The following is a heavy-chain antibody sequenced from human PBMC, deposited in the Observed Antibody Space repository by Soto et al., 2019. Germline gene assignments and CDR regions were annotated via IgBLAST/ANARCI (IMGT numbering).Heavy chain of an antibody. D-gene: IGHD5-12*01. V-gene: IGHV4-39*01. CDR1: GGSISSSSYY. CDR2: IYYSGST. Sequence: KPSETLSLTCTVSGGSISSSSYYWGWIRQPPGKGLEWIGSIYYSGSTYYNPSLKSRVTISVDTSKNQFSLKLSSVTAADTAVYYCARHVGGYSGYEPPFDYWGQGTLVTVSA. J-gene: IGHJ4*02. CDR3: ARHVGGYSGYEPPFDY.